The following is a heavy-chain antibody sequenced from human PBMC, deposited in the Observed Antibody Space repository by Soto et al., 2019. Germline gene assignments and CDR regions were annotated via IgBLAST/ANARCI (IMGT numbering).Heavy chain of an antibody. CDR1: GYTFTAYY. CDR3: ARALHTMIQGVRFCVDQ. J-gene: IGHJ4*02. CDR2: INPNGGGT. V-gene: IGHV1-2*02. D-gene: IGHD3-10*01. Sequence: QVQLVQSGAEMKKPGASVKVSCEASGYTFTAYYIHWVRQAPGQGLEWMGWINPNGGGTKYAQKFQGRVTMTRDTSINTAYMELTRLTSDDTAVYYCARALHTMIQGVRFCVDQWGQGTLVTVSS.